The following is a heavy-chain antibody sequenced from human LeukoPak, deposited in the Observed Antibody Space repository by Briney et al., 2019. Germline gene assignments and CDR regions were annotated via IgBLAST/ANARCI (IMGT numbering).Heavy chain of an antibody. Sequence: SETLSLTCTVSGGSISSYYWSWIRQPPGKGLEWIGYIYYSGSTNYNPSLKSRVTISVDTSKNQFSLKLSSVTAADTAVYYCASRTPRIAAFAFDIWGQGTMVTVSS. V-gene: IGHV4-59*08. D-gene: IGHD6-13*01. CDR2: IYYSGST. CDR3: ASRTPRIAAFAFDI. CDR1: GGSISSYY. J-gene: IGHJ3*02.